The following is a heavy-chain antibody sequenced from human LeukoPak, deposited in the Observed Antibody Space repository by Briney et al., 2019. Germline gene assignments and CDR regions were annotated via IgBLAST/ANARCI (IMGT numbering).Heavy chain of an antibody. J-gene: IGHJ4*02. D-gene: IGHD3-3*01. Sequence: PGGSLRLSCAASGFTFSSYSMNWVRQAPGKGLEWVSAISGSGGSTYYADSVKGRFTISRDNSKNTLYLQMNSLRAEDTAVYYCAKDDYDFWSGYYGSGPFDYWGQGTLVTVSS. CDR3: AKDDYDFWSGYYGSGPFDY. CDR1: GFTFSSYS. CDR2: ISGSGGST. V-gene: IGHV3-23*01.